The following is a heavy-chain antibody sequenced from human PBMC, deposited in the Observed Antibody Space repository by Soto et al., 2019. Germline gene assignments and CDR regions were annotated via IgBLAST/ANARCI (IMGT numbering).Heavy chain of an antibody. CDR3: AKSSDPGYIFDL. V-gene: IGHV3-7*01. Sequence: GGSLRLSCAASGFAFSIYWMSWVRQAPGKGLEWVANIKKDGSEEYYVDSVKGRFTISRDSAKNSLYLQMNSLRAEDTAVYYCAKSSDPGYIFDLWGQGILVTVSS. D-gene: IGHD3-9*01. CDR1: GFAFSIYW. J-gene: IGHJ4*02. CDR2: IKKDGSEE.